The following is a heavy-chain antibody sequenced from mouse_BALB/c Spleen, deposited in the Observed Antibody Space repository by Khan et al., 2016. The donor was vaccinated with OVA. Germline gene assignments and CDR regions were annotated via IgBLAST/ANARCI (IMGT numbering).Heavy chain of an antibody. J-gene: IGHJ3*01. CDR3: ARGYFGNYEVAY. CDR1: GYTFTSYW. D-gene: IGHD2-1*01. CDR2: IFPGTGTT. V-gene: IGHV1S132*01. Sequence: QVRLQQSGAELVKPGASVKLSCKTSGYTFTSYWIQWVKQRPGQGLGWIGQIFPGTGTTYYNENFKGKATLTIDTSSTTAYMQLSSLTSEDSAVYFCARGYFGNYEVAYRGQGTLVTVSA.